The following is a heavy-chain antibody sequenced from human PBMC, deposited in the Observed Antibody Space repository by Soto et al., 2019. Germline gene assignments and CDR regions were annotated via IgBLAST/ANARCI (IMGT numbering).Heavy chain of an antibody. Sequence: GASVKVSCKASGGTFSSYAISWVRQAPGQGLEWMGGIIPIFGTANYAQKFQGRVTITADESTSTAYMELSSLRSEDTAVYYCARDLSAMAGPFSTRQDDYWGQGTLVTVSS. CDR3: ARDLSAMAGPFSTRQDDY. V-gene: IGHV1-69*13. CDR1: GGTFSSYA. J-gene: IGHJ4*02. D-gene: IGHD6-19*01. CDR2: IIPIFGTA.